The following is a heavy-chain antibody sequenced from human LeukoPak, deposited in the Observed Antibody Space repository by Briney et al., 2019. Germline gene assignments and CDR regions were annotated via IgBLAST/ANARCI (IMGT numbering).Heavy chain of an antibody. CDR2: IYTSGNT. V-gene: IGHV4-4*08. CDR1: AGSFSRYY. Sequence: SQTLSLTSSVPAGSFSRYYWTWIRQPPRKGLDWIGYIYTSGNTNYNPSLKSRVTKSVDTSKNEFSLRLSSVTAADTAVYYCARDYFSEPHTGKHYGMDVWGQGTTVTVS. J-gene: IGHJ6*02. CDR3: ARDYFSEPHTGKHYGMDV. D-gene: IGHD3-10*01.